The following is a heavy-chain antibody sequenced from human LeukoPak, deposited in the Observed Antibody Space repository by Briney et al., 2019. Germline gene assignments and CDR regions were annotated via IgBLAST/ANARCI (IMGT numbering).Heavy chain of an antibody. J-gene: IGHJ4*02. V-gene: IGHV3-23*01. CDR3: AKDGVWGYIDY. CDR2: SGTGKMT. D-gene: IGHD7-27*01. Sequence: GGTLRLSCAASEFTFGNYGMSWVRQAPGKGLEWVSSSGTGKMTYYADSVKGRFTISRDKSKSTVYLQMNSLRVGDTAVYFCAKDGVWGYIDYWGQGTLVIVSP. CDR1: EFTFGNYG.